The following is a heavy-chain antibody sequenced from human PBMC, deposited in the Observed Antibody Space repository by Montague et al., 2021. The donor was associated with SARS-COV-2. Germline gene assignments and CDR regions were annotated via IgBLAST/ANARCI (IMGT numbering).Heavy chain of an antibody. CDR1: RGSLSNYY. CDR2: MYETGNM. J-gene: IGHJ4*02. CDR3: ARNKAY. Sequence: SETLSLTCTVSRGSLSNYYWSWIRQSPDKGLEWIGYMYETGNMIYNPSLRSRVPISADTSKSQFSLRLTSVTAADSARYYCARNKAYWGQGVLVTV. V-gene: IGHV4-4*09.